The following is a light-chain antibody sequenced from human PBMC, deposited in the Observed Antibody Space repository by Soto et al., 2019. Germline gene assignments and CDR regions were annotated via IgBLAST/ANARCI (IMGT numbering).Light chain of an antibody. J-gene: IGKJ1*01. Sequence: DIQMTQSPSSLSGSVGYRVTISCRASQNIVTYLHWYQRKPCTAPRLLISRASTVRSGVPPRFSGSGSGRDFTLTISSLRHADIGTYFCQQTYSIPWTFGQGTRVEI. CDR3: QQTYSIPWT. V-gene: IGKV1-39*01. CDR1: QNIVTY. CDR2: RAS.